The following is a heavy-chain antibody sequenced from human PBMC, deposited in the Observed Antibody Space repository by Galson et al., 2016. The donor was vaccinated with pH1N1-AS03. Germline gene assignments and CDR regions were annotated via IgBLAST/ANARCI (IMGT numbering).Heavy chain of an antibody. V-gene: IGHV3-33*03. CDR2: IWNDGGTT. Sequence: SLRLSCAASGFTINKYGMHWVRQAPGKGLEWVAIIWNDGGTTHYADSVKGRFTISRDNAKNTLYLQMDSLRAEDTAMYYCTNSLVYWGQGTLVTVSS. CDR1: GFTINKYG. J-gene: IGHJ4*02. CDR3: TNSLVY.